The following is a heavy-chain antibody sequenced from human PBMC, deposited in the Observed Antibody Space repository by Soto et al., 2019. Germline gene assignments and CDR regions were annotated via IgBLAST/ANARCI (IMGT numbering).Heavy chain of an antibody. D-gene: IGHD1-1*01. Sequence: QVHLVQSGAEVKKPGASVKVSCKASGYTITSYGITCVRQAPGQGLEWMGWISAHNGNTDYAQKLQGRVIVTRDTSTRPAPMELRSLRSDDTAVYYCARGRYGDYWGQGALVTVSS. CDR3: ARGRYGDY. CDR1: GYTITSYG. J-gene: IGHJ4*02. CDR2: ISAHNGNT. V-gene: IGHV1-18*01.